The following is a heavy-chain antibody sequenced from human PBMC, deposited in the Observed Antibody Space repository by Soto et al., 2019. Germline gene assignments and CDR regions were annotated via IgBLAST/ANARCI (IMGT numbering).Heavy chain of an antibody. Sequence: ASVKVSCKASGYTFTSYAIHWVRQAPGQRLEWMGWINAGNGNTKYSQKFQGRVTITRDTSTSTVYMELSSLRSEDTAVYYCARVTSEDYYDSSGYYYRAWSGFDPWGQGTLVTVSS. CDR1: GYTFTSYA. V-gene: IGHV1-3*01. D-gene: IGHD3-22*01. CDR3: ARVTSEDYYDSSGYYYRAWSGFDP. J-gene: IGHJ5*02. CDR2: INAGNGNT.